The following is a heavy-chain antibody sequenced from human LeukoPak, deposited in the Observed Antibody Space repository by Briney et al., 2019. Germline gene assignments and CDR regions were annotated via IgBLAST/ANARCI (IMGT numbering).Heavy chain of an antibody. CDR3: ARDLEMATNRAFDY. J-gene: IGHJ4*02. D-gene: IGHD5-24*01. Sequence: GSSVKVSCKASGGTLNRDAINWVRQAPGQGLEWMGRIIPILGKPTYAEKFQGRVTVTADKSTSTAYMELSSLRSEDTAVYFCARDLEMATNRAFDYWGQGTLVTVSS. CDR1: GGTLNRDA. V-gene: IGHV1-69*04. CDR2: IIPILGKP.